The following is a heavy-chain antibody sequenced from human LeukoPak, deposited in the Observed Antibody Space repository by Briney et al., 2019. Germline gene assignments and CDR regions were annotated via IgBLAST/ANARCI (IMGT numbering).Heavy chain of an antibody. CDR1: GYTFTGYY. Sequence: ASVKVSCKASGYTFTGYYMHWVRQAPGQGLEWMGWINPNSGSTRYAQKFQGRVTMTRDMSTSTVYMELSSLRSEDTAVYYCARASLNFDYWGQGTRVTVSS. CDR3: ARASLNFDY. CDR2: INPNSGST. J-gene: IGHJ4*02. V-gene: IGHV1-46*01.